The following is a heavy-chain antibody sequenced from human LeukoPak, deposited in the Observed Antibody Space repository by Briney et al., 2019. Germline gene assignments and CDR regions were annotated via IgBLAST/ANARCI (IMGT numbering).Heavy chain of an antibody. Sequence: PGGSLRLSCAASGFTFSSYAMSWVRQAPGMGLEWVSTISGSGGSTYYADSVKGRFTISRDNAKNSLYLQMHSLRAEDTAVYYCARDYDEDYWGQGTLVTVSS. V-gene: IGHV3-23*01. D-gene: IGHD4-17*01. J-gene: IGHJ4*02. CDR1: GFTFSSYA. CDR2: ISGSGGST. CDR3: ARDYDEDY.